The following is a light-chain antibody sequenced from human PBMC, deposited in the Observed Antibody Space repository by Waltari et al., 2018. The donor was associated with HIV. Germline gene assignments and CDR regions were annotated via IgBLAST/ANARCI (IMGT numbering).Light chain of an antibody. J-gene: IGKJ4*01. CDR1: QSVSSY. V-gene: IGKV3-11*01. Sequence: EIVLTQSPATLSLSPGERATLSCRASQSVSSYLAWYQQTPGQAPRLLIYDASNRATGIPARFSGSGSGTDFTLTISSLEPEDFAVYYCQQRSNWPPDTFGGGTKVEIK. CDR2: DAS. CDR3: QQRSNWPPDT.